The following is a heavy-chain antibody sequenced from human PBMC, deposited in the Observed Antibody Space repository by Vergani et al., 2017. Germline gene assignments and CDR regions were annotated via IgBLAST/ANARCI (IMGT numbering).Heavy chain of an antibody. CDR3: ARGSAVTMVH. Sequence: QVQLQESGPGLVKPSETLSLTCTVSGGSISSYYWSWIRQPAGKGLEWIGRIYTSGSTNSNPSLKSRVTMSVDTSKNQFSLKLSSVAAEDTAVYCCARGSAVTMVHWGQGTLVTVSS. CDR2: IYTSGST. J-gene: IGHJ4*02. V-gene: IGHV4-4*07. D-gene: IGHD4/OR15-4a*01. CDR1: GGSISSYY.